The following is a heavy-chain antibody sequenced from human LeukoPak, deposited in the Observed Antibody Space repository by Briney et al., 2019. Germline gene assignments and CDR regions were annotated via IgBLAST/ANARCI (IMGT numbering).Heavy chain of an antibody. CDR1: GGSISSYY. V-gene: IGHV4-59*01. J-gene: IGHJ4*02. CDR3: ARGPFRDSHSD. CDR2: IYYSGST. Sequence: SETLSLTCTVSGGSISSYYWSWIRQPPGKGLEWIGYIYYSGSTNYNPSLKSRVTISVDTSKNQFSLKLSSVTAADTAVYYCARGPFRDSHSDWGQGTLVTVSS. D-gene: IGHD3-3*02.